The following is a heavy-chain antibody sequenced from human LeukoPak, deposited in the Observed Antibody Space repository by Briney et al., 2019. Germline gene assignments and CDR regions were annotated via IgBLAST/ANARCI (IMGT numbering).Heavy chain of an antibody. CDR1: GGSFSGYY. J-gene: IGHJ3*02. D-gene: IGHD5-18*01. CDR3: AGLQLSTFDI. Sequence: ASETLSLTCAVYGGSFSGYYWSWIRQPPGKGLEWIGYIYYSGSTNYNPSLKSRVTISVDTSKNQFSLKLSSVTAADTAVYYCAGLQLSTFDIWGQGTMVTVSS. CDR2: IYYSGST. V-gene: IGHV4-59*01.